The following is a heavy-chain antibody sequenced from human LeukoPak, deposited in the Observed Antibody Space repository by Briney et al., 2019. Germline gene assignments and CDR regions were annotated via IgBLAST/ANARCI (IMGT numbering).Heavy chain of an antibody. CDR1: GYTFTSYA. V-gene: IGHV7-4-1*02. D-gene: IGHD6-13*01. CDR3: ARDSAGSSWSHDAFDI. CDR2: INTNTGNP. J-gene: IGHJ3*02. Sequence: GASVKVSCKASGYTFTSYAMNWVRQAPGQGLEWMGWINTNTGNPTYAQGFTGRFVFSLDTSVSTAYLQISSLKAEDTAVYYCARDSAGSSWSHDAFDIWGQGTMVTVSS.